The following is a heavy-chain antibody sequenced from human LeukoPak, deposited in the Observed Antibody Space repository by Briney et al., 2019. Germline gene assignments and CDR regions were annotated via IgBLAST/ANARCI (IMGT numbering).Heavy chain of an antibody. CDR1: GGSISGYY. Sequence: SETLSLTCTVSGGSISGYYWSWIRQPPGKGLEWIGYIYYSGSTNYNPSLKSRVTISVDTSKNQFSLKLSSVTAADTAVYYCARRYQLLWGFDYWGQGTLVTVSS. CDR3: ARRYQLLWGFDY. CDR2: IYYSGST. V-gene: IGHV4-59*01. D-gene: IGHD2-2*01. J-gene: IGHJ4*02.